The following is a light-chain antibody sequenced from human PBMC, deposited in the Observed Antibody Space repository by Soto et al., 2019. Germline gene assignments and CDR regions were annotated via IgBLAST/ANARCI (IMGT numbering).Light chain of an antibody. CDR1: SSDVGAYNY. V-gene: IGLV2-8*01. CDR2: DVS. Sequence: QPVLTQPPSASGSPGQSVTISCTGTSSDVGAYNYVSWYQQHPGKAPKLMIYDVSKRPSGVPDRFSGSKSGNTASLTVSGLQAEDEADFYCISYAGSSIWVFGGGTQLTVL. J-gene: IGLJ3*02. CDR3: ISYAGSSIWV.